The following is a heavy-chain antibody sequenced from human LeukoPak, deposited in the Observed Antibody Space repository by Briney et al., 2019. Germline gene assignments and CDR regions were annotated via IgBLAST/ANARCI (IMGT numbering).Heavy chain of an antibody. V-gene: IGHV3-66*01. Sequence: QTGGSLRLSCAASGFTVSSNYMSWVRQAPGKGLEWVSVIYSGGSTYYADSVKGRFTISRDNSKNTLYLQMNSLRAEDTAVYYCARGPDDSSGNPTLTDAFDIWGQGTMVTVSS. J-gene: IGHJ3*02. CDR3: ARGPDDSSGNPTLTDAFDI. D-gene: IGHD3-22*01. CDR2: IYSGGST. CDR1: GFTVSSNY.